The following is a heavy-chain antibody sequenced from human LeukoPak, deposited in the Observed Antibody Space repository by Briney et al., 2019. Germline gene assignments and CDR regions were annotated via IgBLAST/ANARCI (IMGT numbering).Heavy chain of an antibody. V-gene: IGHV4-59*08. Sequence: KPSETLSLTCTVSGASISSYYWSWIRQPPGQGLEWIGYIYYTGTTNYNPSLRSRVTISLDTSKNQFSLRLTSVTAADAAFYYCAAGHPVYFNFWGQGTLVTVSS. J-gene: IGHJ4*02. CDR3: AAGHPVYFNF. CDR2: IYYTGTT. CDR1: GASISSYY.